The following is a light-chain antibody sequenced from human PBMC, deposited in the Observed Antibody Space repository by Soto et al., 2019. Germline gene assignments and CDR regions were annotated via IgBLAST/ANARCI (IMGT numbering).Light chain of an antibody. J-gene: IGKJ1*01. CDR2: CSS. V-gene: IGKV3-15*01. CDR3: HQYNNWHRT. Sequence: EMVMIHSLVTLSVSPEERVSLSCRACQGVSSSYLAWYQQKPGRAPRLLFYCSSSRATFIPARFSGSGSGTEFTLTISSLQSEDFAVYYCHQYNNWHRTFGQGTKV. CDR1: QGVSSSY.